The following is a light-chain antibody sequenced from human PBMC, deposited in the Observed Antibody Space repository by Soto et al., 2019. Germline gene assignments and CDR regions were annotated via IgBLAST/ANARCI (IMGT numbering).Light chain of an antibody. CDR2: GTS. CDR1: QTVNSPY. V-gene: IGKV3-20*01. Sequence: EIGWTQSPGTLSLSPGESGILSCRTSQTVNSPYLAWYQQKPGQAPRLLIYGTSSRATGIPDRFSGSVSGTDLTLTVSRLELDDVAVYYCKQYLSLPCTF. J-gene: IGKJ4*02. CDR3: KQYLSLPCT.